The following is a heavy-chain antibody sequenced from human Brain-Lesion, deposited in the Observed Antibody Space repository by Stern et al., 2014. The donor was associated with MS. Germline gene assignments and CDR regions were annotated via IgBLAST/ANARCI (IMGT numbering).Heavy chain of an antibody. CDR1: GGSVSSTSYA. V-gene: IGHV4-39*02. Sequence: QLQLQESGPGLVKPSETLSLTCTVAGGSVSSTSYAWAWIRQPPGKGLEWIGSIYYSGNTYYSPSLKSRPPISLDTPKNHSSLKLGSGTAADTAVYYCAGEEDIRYCSGGSCTGNWFDPWGQGTLVTVSS. CDR2: IYYSGNT. D-gene: IGHD2-15*01. J-gene: IGHJ5*02. CDR3: AGEEDIRYCSGGSCTGNWFDP.